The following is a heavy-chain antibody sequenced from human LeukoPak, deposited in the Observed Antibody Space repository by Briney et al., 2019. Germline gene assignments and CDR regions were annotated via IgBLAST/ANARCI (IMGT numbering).Heavy chain of an antibody. Sequence: GGSLRLSCAASGFTFSSYGMHWVRQAPGKGLEWVAFIRYDGSNKYYADSVKGRFTISRDNSKNTLYLQMNSLRAEDTAVYYCAKDEVGYSGYGCDFDYWGQGTLVTVSS. J-gene: IGHJ4*02. CDR2: IRYDGSNK. CDR1: GFTFSSYG. CDR3: AKDEVGYSGYGCDFDY. V-gene: IGHV3-30*02. D-gene: IGHD5-12*01.